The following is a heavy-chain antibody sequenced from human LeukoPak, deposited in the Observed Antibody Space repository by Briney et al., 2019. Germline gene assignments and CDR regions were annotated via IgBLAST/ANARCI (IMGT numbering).Heavy chain of an antibody. CDR2: IYYSGST. J-gene: IGHJ4*02. CDR1: GGSISSYY. Sequence: SETLSLTCTVSGGSISSYYWSWIRQPPGKGLEWSGYIYYSGSTNYNPSLTSRVTISVDTSKNQFSLKLSSVTAADTAVYYCARDVGGIAVADNYFDYWGQGTLVTVSS. CDR3: ARDVGGIAVADNYFDY. V-gene: IGHV4-59*01. D-gene: IGHD6-19*01.